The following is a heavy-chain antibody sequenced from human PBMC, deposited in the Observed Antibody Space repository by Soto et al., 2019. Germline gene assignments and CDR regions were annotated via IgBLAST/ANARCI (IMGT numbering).Heavy chain of an antibody. V-gene: IGHV5-10-1*01. CDR1: GYSFTSYW. Sequence: KISLKGSGYSFTSYWISWVRQMPGKGLEWMGRIDPSDSYTNYSPSFQGHVTISADKSISTAYLQCSSLKASDTAMYYCARRARPSYHLYISNYSPSGIEPWGQGLLVTVVS. D-gene: IGHD3-22*01. J-gene: IGHJ5*02. CDR3: ARRARPSYHLYISNYSPSGIEP. CDR2: IDPSDSYT.